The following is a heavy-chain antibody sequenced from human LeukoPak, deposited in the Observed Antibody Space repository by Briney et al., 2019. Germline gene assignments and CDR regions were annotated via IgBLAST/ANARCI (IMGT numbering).Heavy chain of an antibody. CDR3: VRDYFDSSGYYAIDF. J-gene: IGHJ4*02. Sequence: SVKVSCKASGGIVDIYALSWVRQAPGQGLEWMGGIIPIYGTANYAQKFQGRVTITADRSTTTAYMELGSLTSEDTALFCCVRDYFDSSGYYAIDFWGQGTLVTVSS. V-gene: IGHV1-69*06. CDR2: IIPIYGTA. D-gene: IGHD3-22*01. CDR1: GGIVDIYA.